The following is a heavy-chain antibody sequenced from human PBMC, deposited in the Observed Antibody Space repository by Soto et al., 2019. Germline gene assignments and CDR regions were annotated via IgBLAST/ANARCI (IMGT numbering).Heavy chain of an antibody. V-gene: IGHV5-51*01. Sequence: PGESLKISCKTSGYSFTSYWIGWVRQMPGKGLEWMGVIYPGDSDTRYSPSFQGQVTISADKSIGTAYLQWSSLKASDTAIYYCARSGTTGTTSFYYGLDVWGQGTTVTVSS. CDR2: IYPGDSDT. CDR1: GYSFTSYW. D-gene: IGHD1-1*01. J-gene: IGHJ6*02. CDR3: ARSGTTGTTSFYYGLDV.